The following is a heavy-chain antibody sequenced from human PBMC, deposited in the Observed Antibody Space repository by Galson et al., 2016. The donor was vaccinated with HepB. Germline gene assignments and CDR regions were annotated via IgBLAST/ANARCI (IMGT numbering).Heavy chain of an antibody. D-gene: IGHD2-2*01. J-gene: IGHJ3*02. CDR3: ASPTDDLVVVPAATSLVGAFEI. CDR1: GGSISSSSYY. Sequence: SETLSLTCTVSGGSISSSSYYWGWIRQPPGKHLEWIGNIYYSGSTYYNPSLKSRVTISVDTSKNQFSLKLSSVTAADTAVYYCASPTDDLVVVPAATSLVGAFEIWGQGTMVTVSS. CDR2: IYYSGST. V-gene: IGHV4-39*01.